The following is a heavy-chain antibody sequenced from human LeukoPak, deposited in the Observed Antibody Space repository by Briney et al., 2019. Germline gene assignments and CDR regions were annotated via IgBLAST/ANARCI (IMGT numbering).Heavy chain of an antibody. J-gene: IGHJ4*02. CDR1: GFTFSSYG. CDR3: AKDRVGATDFDY. CDR2: IRYDGSNK. D-gene: IGHD1-26*01. Sequence: GGSLRLSCAASGFTFSSYGMHWVRQAPGKGLEWVAFIRYDGSNKYHADSVKGRFTISRDNSKNTLYLQMNSLRAEDTAVYYCAKDRVGATDFDYWGQGTLVTVSS. V-gene: IGHV3-30*02.